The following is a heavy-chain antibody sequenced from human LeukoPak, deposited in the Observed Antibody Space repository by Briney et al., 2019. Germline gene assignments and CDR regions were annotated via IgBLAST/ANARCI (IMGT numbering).Heavy chain of an antibody. CDR3: ARSMIVVVISAFDI. CDR1: GGSISSGGYY. CDR2: IYYSGST. D-gene: IGHD3-22*01. V-gene: IGHV4-31*03. J-gene: IGHJ3*02. Sequence: SQTLSLTCTVSGGSISSGGYYWSWIRQHPGKGLEWIVYIYYSGSTYHNPSLKSRVTISVDTSKNQFSLKLSSVTAADTAVYYCARSMIVVVISAFDIWGQGTMVTVSS.